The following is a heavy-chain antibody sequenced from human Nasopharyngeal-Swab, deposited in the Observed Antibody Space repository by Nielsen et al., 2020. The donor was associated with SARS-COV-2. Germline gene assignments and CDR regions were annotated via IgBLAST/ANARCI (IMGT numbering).Heavy chain of an antibody. J-gene: IGHJ4*02. V-gene: IGHV5-51*01. CDR3: AKPPTVGAAIDY. CDR1: GYKSTSYW. CDR2: IYPPDSDT. Sequence: GESLKISCKSSGYKSTSYWIGWVRQMPGKGLEWMGIIYPPDSDTRYSPSFQGQVTISADKSISTAYLQWSSLKASDTAMYYCAKPPTVGAAIDYWGQGTLVIVSS. D-gene: IGHD1-26*01.